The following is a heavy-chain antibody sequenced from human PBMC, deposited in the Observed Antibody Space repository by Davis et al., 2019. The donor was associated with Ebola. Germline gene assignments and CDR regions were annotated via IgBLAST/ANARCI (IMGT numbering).Heavy chain of an antibody. V-gene: IGHV3-23*01. Sequence: GESLKISCAASGFTFSSYAMTWVRQAPGKGLEWVSAIRASGDTTYYADSVKGRFTISRDNSKNTLFLQMNSLRAEDTAVYYCAKGLVGFDSWGQGTLVTVSS. CDR3: AKGLVGFDS. J-gene: IGHJ4*02. D-gene: IGHD1-26*01. CDR1: GFTFSSYA. CDR2: IRASGDTT.